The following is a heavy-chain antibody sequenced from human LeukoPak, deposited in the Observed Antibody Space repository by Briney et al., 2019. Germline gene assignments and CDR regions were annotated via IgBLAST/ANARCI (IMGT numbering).Heavy chain of an antibody. CDR2: ISGSGGST. CDR1: GFTFSSYG. D-gene: IGHD3-22*01. Sequence: GRSLRLSCAASGFTFSSYGMHWARQAPGKGLEWVSAISGSGGSTYYADSVKGRFTISRDNSKNTLYLQMNSLRAEDTAVYYCAKDQSRYFYDSSAYPRNWFDPWGQGTLVTVSS. CDR3: AKDQSRYFYDSSAYPRNWFDP. V-gene: IGHV3-23*01. J-gene: IGHJ5*02.